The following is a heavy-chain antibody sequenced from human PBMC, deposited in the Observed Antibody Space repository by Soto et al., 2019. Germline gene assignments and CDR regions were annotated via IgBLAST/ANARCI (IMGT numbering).Heavy chain of an antibody. CDR1: GFTFDDYA. CDR2: ISWNGDAT. V-gene: IGHV3-9*01. CDR3: ANLPLEGSVFDC. J-gene: IGHJ4*02. Sequence: EVQLVESGGGLVQPGGSLRLSCAASGFTFDDYAIHWVRQIPGKGLEWVSGISWNGDATGYADSVKGRFTISRDNAKNSLYLQMDSLKSEDTAMYYCANLPLEGSVFDCWGQGTLVTVSS. D-gene: IGHD4-17*01.